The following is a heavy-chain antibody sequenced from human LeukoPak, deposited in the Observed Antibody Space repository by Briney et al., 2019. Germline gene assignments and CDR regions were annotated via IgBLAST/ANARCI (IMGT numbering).Heavy chain of an antibody. CDR2: FDPEDGET. V-gene: IGHV1-24*01. D-gene: IGHD2-2*02. Sequence: ASVKVSCKVSGYTLTELSMHWVRQAPGKGLEWMGGFDPEDGETIYAQKFQGRVTMTEDTSTDTAYMELSSLRSEDTAVYYCATELSGYCSSTSCYNYWGQGTLVTVSS. CDR1: GYTLTELS. CDR3: ATELSGYCSSTSCYNY. J-gene: IGHJ4*02.